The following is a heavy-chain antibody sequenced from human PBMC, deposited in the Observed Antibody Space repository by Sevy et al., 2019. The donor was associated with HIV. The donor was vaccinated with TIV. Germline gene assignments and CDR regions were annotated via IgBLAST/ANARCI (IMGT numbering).Heavy chain of an antibody. CDR1: GGSISSYY. V-gene: IGHV4-4*07. CDR2: IYTSGST. D-gene: IGHD3-10*01. CDR3: ARVSEGSDHTYYYGSGSPRAYYYYYYMDV. Sequence: SETLSLTCTVSGGSISSYYWSWIRQPAGKGLEWIGRIYTSGSTNYNPSLKSRVTMSVDTSKNQFSLKLSSVTAADTAGYYCARVSEGSDHTYYYGSGSPRAYYYYYYMDVWGKGTTVTVSS. J-gene: IGHJ6*03.